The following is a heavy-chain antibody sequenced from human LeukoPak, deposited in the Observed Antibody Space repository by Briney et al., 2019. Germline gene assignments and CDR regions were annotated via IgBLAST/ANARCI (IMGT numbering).Heavy chain of an antibody. CDR1: GFTFTSYV. CDR3: VRRTASDF. D-gene: IGHD2-21*02. Sequence: EGYLRLSCAASGFTFTSYVMSWVRQAPGKGLEWVASVGGGGDYTYYSDSVKGRFTISRDNSENTVYLQMKSLRAEDTAVYYCVRRTASDFWGQGALVTVSS. J-gene: IGHJ4*02. CDR2: VGGGGDYT. V-gene: IGHV3-23*01.